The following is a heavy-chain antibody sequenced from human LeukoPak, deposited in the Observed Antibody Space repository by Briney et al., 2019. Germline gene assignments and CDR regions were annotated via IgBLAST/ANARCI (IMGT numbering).Heavy chain of an antibody. Sequence: GGSLRLSCAASNFAFSTYAMTWVRQAPGKGLEWVSSITGSGADTSYADSVKGRFTISRDNSKSTLFLQMNSLRVEDTAVYYCTKDPNGDYIGAFDFWGQGTMVTVSS. CDR3: TKDPNGDYIGAFDF. V-gene: IGHV3-23*01. CDR2: ITGSGADT. J-gene: IGHJ3*01. CDR1: NFAFSTYA. D-gene: IGHD4-17*01.